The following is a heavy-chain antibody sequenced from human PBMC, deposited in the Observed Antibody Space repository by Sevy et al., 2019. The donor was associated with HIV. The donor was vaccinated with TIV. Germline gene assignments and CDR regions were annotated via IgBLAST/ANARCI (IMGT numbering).Heavy chain of an antibody. V-gene: IGHV3-7*01. CDR2: INQDGNEK. CDR3: AREAVAGRSGPWKADYYYAGMDV. CDR1: GFTFSDYW. J-gene: IGHJ6*02. Sequence: GGSLRLSCVASGFTFSDYWMTWVRQAPAKGLEWVANINQDGNEKDYMDSAKGRFTISRDNAKNSVYLQVNSLRAEDKAVYYCAREAVAGRSGPWKADYYYAGMDVWGQGTTVTVSS. D-gene: IGHD6-19*01.